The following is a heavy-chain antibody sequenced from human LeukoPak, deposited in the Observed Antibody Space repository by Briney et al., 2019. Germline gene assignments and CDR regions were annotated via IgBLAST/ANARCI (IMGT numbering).Heavy chain of an antibody. J-gene: IGHJ5*02. CDR1: GGSISSGGYY. CDR3: ARALSCSSTRCQAPNNWFDP. V-gene: IGHV4-31*03. Sequence: PSETLSLTCTVSGGSISSGGYYWSWIRQHPGKGLEWIGYIYYSGSTDYNPSLKSRVTISVDTSKNQFSLKLSSVTAADTAVYYCARALSCSSTRCQAPNNWFDPWGQGTLVTVSS. D-gene: IGHD2-2*01. CDR2: IYYSGST.